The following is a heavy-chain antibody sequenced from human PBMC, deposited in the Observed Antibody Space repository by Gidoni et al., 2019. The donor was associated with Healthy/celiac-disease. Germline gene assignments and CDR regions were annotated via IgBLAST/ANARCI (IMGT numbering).Heavy chain of an antibody. D-gene: IGHD6-13*01. Sequence: QVQLVQTGAEVKKPGASVKASCKASGYTFTSYAMHWVRQAPGQRLEWMGWINAGNGNTKYSQKFQGRVTITRDTSASTAYMELSSLRSEDTAVYYCARERRIAAAGNRVGWFDPWGQGTLVTVSS. CDR2: INAGNGNT. J-gene: IGHJ5*02. V-gene: IGHV1-3*01. CDR3: ARERRIAAAGNRVGWFDP. CDR1: GYTFTSYA.